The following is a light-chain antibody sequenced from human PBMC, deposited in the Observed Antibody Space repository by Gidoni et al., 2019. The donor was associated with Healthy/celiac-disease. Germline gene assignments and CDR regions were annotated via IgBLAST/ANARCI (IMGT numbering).Light chain of an antibody. J-gene: IGKJ4*01. CDR1: QSVLYSSNNKNY. Sequence: GERATINCKSSQSVLYSSNNKNYLAWYQQKPGQPPKLLIYWASTRESGVPDRFSGSGSGTDFTLTISSLQAEDVAVYYCQQYYSTPLTFGGGTKVEIK. CDR3: QQYYSTPLT. V-gene: IGKV4-1*01. CDR2: WAS.